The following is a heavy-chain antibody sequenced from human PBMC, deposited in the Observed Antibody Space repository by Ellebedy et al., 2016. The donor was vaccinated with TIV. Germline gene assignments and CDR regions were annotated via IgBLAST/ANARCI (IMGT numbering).Heavy chain of an antibody. V-gene: IGHV3-7*01. D-gene: IGHD3-3*01. CDR1: GFSFSNFW. Sequence: PGGSLRLSCAALGFSFSNFWMSWVRQAPGKGLEWVAHIKTDGSGTYYVDSVKGRFTISRETAKNDVFLQMDGLRVDDSAVYYCVGFGVFNLWGQGAPVTVSS. CDR3: VGFGVFNL. J-gene: IGHJ5*02. CDR2: IKTDGSGT.